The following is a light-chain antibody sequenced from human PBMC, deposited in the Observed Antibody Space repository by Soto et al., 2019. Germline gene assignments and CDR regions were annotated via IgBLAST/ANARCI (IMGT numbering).Light chain of an antibody. CDR1: QGVSSL. J-gene: IGKJ2*01. V-gene: IGKV3-15*01. CDR2: DTS. CDR3: QQYNTWPYT. Sequence: VLTQSPATLSVSPGERATLSCRASQGVSSLLAWYQQKPRQAPRLLIYDTSTRATGVPARFSGSGSGTDFTLTISSLQSEDFAIYYCQQYNTWPYTFGQGTKLEI.